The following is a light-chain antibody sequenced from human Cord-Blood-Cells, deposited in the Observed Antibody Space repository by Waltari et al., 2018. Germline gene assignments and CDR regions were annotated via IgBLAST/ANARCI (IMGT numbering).Light chain of an antibody. V-gene: IGLV3-25*03. J-gene: IGLJ3*02. CDR2: KDR. Sequence: SYELTQPPPVSVSSGQTARITCSGAELPKQYAYWYQQKPGQAPGLVIYKDRGRRSGIPERFSGSSSGTTVTLTISGVQAEDEADDYCQSADSSGTYRGVFGGGTKLTVL. CDR1: ELPKQY. CDR3: QSADSSGTYRGV.